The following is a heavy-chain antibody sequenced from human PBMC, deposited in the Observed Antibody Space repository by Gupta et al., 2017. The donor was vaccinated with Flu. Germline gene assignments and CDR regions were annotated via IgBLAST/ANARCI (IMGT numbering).Heavy chain of an antibody. V-gene: IGHV3-23*01. J-gene: IGHJ4*02. CDR1: GFTFSSYA. CDR3: ARQYYYDSSGYYSFGY. CDR2: ISGSGGST. D-gene: IGHD3-22*01. Sequence: EVQLLESGGGLVQPGGSLRLSCAASGFTFSSYAMSWSRPAPGKGLEWVSAISGSGGSTYYADSVKGRFTISRDNSKNTLYLQMNSLRAEDTAVYYCARQYYYDSSGYYSFGYWGQGTLVTVSS.